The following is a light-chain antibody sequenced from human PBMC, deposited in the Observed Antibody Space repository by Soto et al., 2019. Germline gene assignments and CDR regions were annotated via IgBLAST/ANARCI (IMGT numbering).Light chain of an antibody. CDR1: QSFSSSY. CDR3: QQYGSSST. J-gene: IGKJ5*01. CDR2: GAS. V-gene: IGKV3-20*01. Sequence: EIVLTQSPGTLSLSPGERGTLSCRASQSFSSSYLAWYQQKPGQAPRLLIYGASSRPTGIPDRFSGSGSGTDFTLTISRLEPEDFAVYYCQQYGSSSTFGQGTRLEIK.